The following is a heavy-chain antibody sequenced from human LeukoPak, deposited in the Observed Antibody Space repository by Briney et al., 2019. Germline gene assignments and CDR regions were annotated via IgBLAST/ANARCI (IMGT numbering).Heavy chain of an antibody. D-gene: IGHD3-10*01. CDR3: ARAGYLVRGIIKPDYLIKYMDV. CDR1: GGTFSRNA. CDR2: FIPVFGTS. Sequence: ASVKVSCKASGGTFSRNAITWVRQAPGQGLEWMGGFIPVFGTSSSAEKFRGRVTFTTDEFTSTVYMELTSLRSEDTAVYYCARAGYLVRGIIKPDYLIKYMDVWGKGTTVTVSS. V-gene: IGHV1-69*05. J-gene: IGHJ6*03.